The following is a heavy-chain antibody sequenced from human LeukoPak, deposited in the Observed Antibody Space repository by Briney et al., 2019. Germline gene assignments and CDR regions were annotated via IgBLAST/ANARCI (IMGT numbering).Heavy chain of an antibody. CDR2: INHSGST. CDR3: ARGRALGCSSTSCYSVVGYYGMDV. V-gene: IGHV4-39*07. CDR1: GGSISSGDYY. J-gene: IGHJ6*02. D-gene: IGHD2-2*01. Sequence: PSETLSLTCTVSGGSISSGDYYWSWIRQPPGKGLEWIGEINHSGSTNYNPSLKSRVTISVDTSKNQFSLKLSSVTAADTAVYYCARGRALGCSSTSCYSVVGYYGMDVWGQGTTVTVSS.